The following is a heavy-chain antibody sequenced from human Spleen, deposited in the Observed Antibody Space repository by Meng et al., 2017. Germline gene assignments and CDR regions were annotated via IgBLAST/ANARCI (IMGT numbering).Heavy chain of an antibody. D-gene: IGHD2-2*01. CDR3: ARGGGCSSSSCDLGY. Sequence: QVQVQESGPGLVKPSETLSLTCVVSGASISSGNWWNWVRQPPGKGLEWIGDIYHSGSTNYNPSLKSRVTISVDKSKNQFSLKLSSVTAADTAMYYCARGGGCSSSSCDLGYWGQGVLVTVSS. V-gene: IGHV4-4*02. CDR2: IYHSGST. CDR1: GASISSGNW. J-gene: IGHJ4*02.